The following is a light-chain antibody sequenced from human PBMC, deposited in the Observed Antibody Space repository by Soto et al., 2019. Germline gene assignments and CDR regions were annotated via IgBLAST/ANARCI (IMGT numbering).Light chain of an antibody. CDR3: KKRSSWPIT. J-gene: IGKJ5*01. V-gene: IGKV3-11*01. CDR1: QSVGSK. Sequence: ELLLTQFPAALSLSPGAGATLSCRASQSVGSKLAWFQQKPGQAPRLLIYDASNRATGIPARFSGSGSGTDFTVTISSLEPEEFAVYYCKKRSSWPITVGTGRRLEIK. CDR2: DAS.